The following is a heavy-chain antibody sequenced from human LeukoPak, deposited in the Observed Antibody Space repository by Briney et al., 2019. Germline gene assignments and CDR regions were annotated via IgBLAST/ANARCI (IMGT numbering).Heavy chain of an antibody. Sequence: SVKVSCKASGGTFSSYAISWVRQAPGQGLEWMGGIIPIFGTANYAQKFQGRVTITADESTSTAYMELGSLRSEDTAVYYCARFDGEQQLGRFDPWGQGTLVTVSS. D-gene: IGHD6-13*01. CDR3: ARFDGEQQLGRFDP. V-gene: IGHV1-69*13. CDR1: GGTFSSYA. J-gene: IGHJ5*02. CDR2: IIPIFGTA.